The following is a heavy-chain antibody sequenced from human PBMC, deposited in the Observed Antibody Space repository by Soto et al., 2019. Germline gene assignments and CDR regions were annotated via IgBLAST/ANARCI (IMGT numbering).Heavy chain of an antibody. CDR1: GFSLSTSGVG. V-gene: IGHV2-5*02. CDR2: IYWDDDK. CDR3: AHRRALGFVDYFFDY. Sequence: QITLKESGPTLVKPTQTLTLTCTFSGFSLSTSGVGVGWIRQPPGKALEWLALIYWDDDKRYSPSLKSRLTITKDTSKNQAVLTMTNMDPVDTATYYCAHRRALGFVDYFFDYWGQGTLVTVSS. J-gene: IGHJ4*02. D-gene: IGHD3-10*01.